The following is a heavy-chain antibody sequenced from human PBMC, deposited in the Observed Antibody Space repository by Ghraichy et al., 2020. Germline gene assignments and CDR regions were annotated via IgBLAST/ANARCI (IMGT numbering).Heavy chain of an antibody. CDR1: EYTFTGYY. CDR2: MNPNSGGT. V-gene: IGHV1-2*02. D-gene: IGHD3-10*01. Sequence: ASVKVSCKASEYTFTGYYMHWVRQAPGQGLEWMGWMNPNSGGTGYAQKFQGRVTMTRDTSISTAYMELNRLRSDDTAVYYCERDLNPIYYYGSGSLYYWGQGTLYSFSS. CDR3: ERDLNPIYYYGSGSLYY. J-gene: IGHJ4*02.